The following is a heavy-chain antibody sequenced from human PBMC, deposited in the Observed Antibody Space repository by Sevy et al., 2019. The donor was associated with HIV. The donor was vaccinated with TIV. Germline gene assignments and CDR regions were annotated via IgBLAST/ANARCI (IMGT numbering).Heavy chain of an antibody. CDR3: ARRGTFRFSDAFDI. CDR1: GFTLTSYA. J-gene: IGHJ3*02. V-gene: IGHV3-48*03. D-gene: IGHD1-7*01. CDR2: ISCIGNTI. Sequence: GGSLRLSCEASGFTLTSYAMNWVRQAPGKGLEWVSYISCIGNTIYYADSVKGRFTISRDKAKKSVYLQMNSLRADDTAVYFCARRGTFRFSDAFDIWGQGSMVTVSS.